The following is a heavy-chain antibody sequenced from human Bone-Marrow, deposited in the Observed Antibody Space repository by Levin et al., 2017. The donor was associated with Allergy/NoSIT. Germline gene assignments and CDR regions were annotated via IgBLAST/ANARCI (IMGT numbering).Heavy chain of an antibody. Sequence: ASVKVSCKASGYTFSDFYIHWVRQAPGQGLEWMGRINPKSGDTVYAQKFQGSVTLTRDTSITTAYMELSGLRSDDTALYYCGRGMASFNPWGQGTLVTVSS. CDR2: INPKSGDT. CDR3: GRGMASFNP. CDR1: GYTFSDFY. D-gene: IGHD6-13*01. J-gene: IGHJ5*02. V-gene: IGHV1-2*06.